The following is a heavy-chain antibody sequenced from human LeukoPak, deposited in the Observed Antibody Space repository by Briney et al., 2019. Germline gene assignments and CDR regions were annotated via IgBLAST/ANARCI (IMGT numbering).Heavy chain of an antibody. CDR1: GITFSNYG. D-gene: IGHD2-2*01. Sequence: GGSLRLSCAASGITFSNYGMHWVRQAPGKGLEWVAFIRYDGRDKYYVDSVKGRFTISRDNSRNTLYLQMNSLRAEDTAVYYCAKDLWDIVVVPAAHLGLDIWGQGTMVTVSS. CDR3: AKDLWDIVVVPAAHLGLDI. V-gene: IGHV3-30*02. J-gene: IGHJ3*02. CDR2: IRYDGRDK.